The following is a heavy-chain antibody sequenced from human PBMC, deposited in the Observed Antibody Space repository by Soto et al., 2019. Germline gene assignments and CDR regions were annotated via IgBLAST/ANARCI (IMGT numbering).Heavy chain of an antibody. V-gene: IGHV5-51*01. CDR1: GYRVTSYW. CDR3: ARKDKSGYFNWFDP. J-gene: IGHJ5*02. Sequence: GESLKISCRTSGYRVTSYWIAWVRQMPGKGLEWMGIIFPSDSDTRYSPSFQGQVTISADRSTSTVFLQWASLKASDTAVYFCARKDKSGYFNWFDPWGQGTLVTVSS. D-gene: IGHD3-22*01. CDR2: IFPSDSDT.